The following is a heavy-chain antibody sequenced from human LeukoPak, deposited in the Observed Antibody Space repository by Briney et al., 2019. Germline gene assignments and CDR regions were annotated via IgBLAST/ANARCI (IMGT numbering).Heavy chain of an antibody. V-gene: IGHV3-23*01. CDR2: ISGSGGST. D-gene: IGHD3-3*01. J-gene: IGHJ5*02. CDR1: GFTFSSYA. Sequence: GGSLRLSCAASGFTFSSYAMSWVRQAPGKGLEWVSAISGSGGSTYYADSVKGRFTISRDNAKDTLYLQMSSLRDEDTAVYYCVSDLCGGDDQWGRGTLVTVSS. CDR3: VSDLCGGDDQ.